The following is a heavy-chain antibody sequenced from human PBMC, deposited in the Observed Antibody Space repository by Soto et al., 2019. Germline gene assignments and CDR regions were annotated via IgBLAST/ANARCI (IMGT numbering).Heavy chain of an antibody. CDR2: IYPGDSDT. V-gene: IGHV5-51*01. CDR1: GYSFTSYW. D-gene: IGHD6-19*01. J-gene: IGHJ4*02. CDR3: ARQSSIAVAGITSDKFDY. Sequence: GESLKISCKGSGYSFTSYWIGWVRQMPGKGLEWMGIIYPGDSDTRYSPSFQGQVTISADKSISTAYLQWSSLKASDTAMYYCARQSSIAVAGITSDKFDYWGQGTLVTVSS.